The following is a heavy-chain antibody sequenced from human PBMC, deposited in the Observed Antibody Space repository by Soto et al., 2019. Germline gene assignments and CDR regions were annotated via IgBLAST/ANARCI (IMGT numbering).Heavy chain of an antibody. D-gene: IGHD5-12*01. V-gene: IGHV1-69*12. CDR1: GGTFSNYP. CDR2: IIPIFGTV. Sequence: QVQLVQSGAEVKKPGSSVKVSCKASGGTFSNYPISWMRQAPGQGLEWMGGIIPIFGTVNYAQKFQGRVTITADESTSTADMERSSLRSEDTAVYYCARGNHRWLQLWYFDLWGRGTLVTVSS. J-gene: IGHJ2*01. CDR3: ARGNHRWLQLWYFDL.